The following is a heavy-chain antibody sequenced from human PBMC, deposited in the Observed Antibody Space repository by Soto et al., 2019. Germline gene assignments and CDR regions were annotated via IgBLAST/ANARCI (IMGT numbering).Heavy chain of an antibody. CDR3: SADRPDIGVGWWV. Sequence: SVEVSCRASGSGFISSGIQWVRQAHGQRLEWIGWIVVASGQTNYAQNFRGRVAITRDTSTATAYIELTGLTSEDTAVYFCSADRPDIGVGWWVWGQGTTVTVSS. CDR2: IVVASGQT. V-gene: IGHV1-58*02. D-gene: IGHD2-15*01. CDR1: GSGFISSG. J-gene: IGHJ6*02.